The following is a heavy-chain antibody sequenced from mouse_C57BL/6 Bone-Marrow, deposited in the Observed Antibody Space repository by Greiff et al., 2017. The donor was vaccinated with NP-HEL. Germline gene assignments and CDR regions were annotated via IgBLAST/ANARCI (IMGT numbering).Heavy chain of an antibody. V-gene: IGHV1-50*01. Sequence: VQLQQPGAELVKPGASVKLSCKASGYTFTTYWMQWVKQRPGQGLEWIGEIDPSDSYTNYNQKFKGKANLTVDTSSSTANMPLSSLTSEDSAVYYCARKAYYGRSYEFAYWGQGTLVTVSA. CDR1: GYTFTTYW. CDR3: ARKAYYGRSYEFAY. D-gene: IGHD1-1*01. J-gene: IGHJ3*01. CDR2: IDPSDSYT.